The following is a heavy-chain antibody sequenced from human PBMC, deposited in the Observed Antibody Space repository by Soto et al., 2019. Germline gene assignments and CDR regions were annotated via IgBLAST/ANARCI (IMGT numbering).Heavy chain of an antibody. V-gene: IGHV1-18*01. CDR3: ASGPTVGFSFDY. J-gene: IGHJ4*02. Sequence: QVQLVQSGPEVKKPGASVKVSCRASGYSFTNFGFSWVRQAPGQGLEWMGWISGYNGHTNYAQKFQGRVIMTTDTSTSTVYMELRSLTSDDTAVYYCASGPTVGFSFDYWGQGSLVTVSS. CDR2: ISGYNGHT. D-gene: IGHD4-17*01. CDR1: GYSFTNFG.